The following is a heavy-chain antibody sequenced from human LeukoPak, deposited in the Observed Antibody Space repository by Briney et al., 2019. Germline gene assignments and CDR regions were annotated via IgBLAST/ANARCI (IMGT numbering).Heavy chain of an antibody. CDR2: INHSGST. V-gene: IGHV4-34*01. CDR1: GGSFSGYY. D-gene: IGHD5-18*01. CDR3: ARRGGYSYGFDY. J-gene: IGHJ4*02. Sequence: PSGALSLTCAVSGGSFSGYYWSWIRQPPGKGLEWIGEINHSGSTNYNPSLQSRVTISVDTSKNQFSLKLSSVTAADTAVYYCARRGGYSYGFDYGGQGTLVTVSS.